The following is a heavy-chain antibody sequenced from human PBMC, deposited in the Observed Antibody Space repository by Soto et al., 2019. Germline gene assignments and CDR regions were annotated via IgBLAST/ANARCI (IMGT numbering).Heavy chain of an antibody. Sequence: QVQLEQSGAGLVKSSQTLSLTCAISGDSVSSNSATWIWIRQSPSRGLEWLGRTFHRSRWYIDYGDSVKGRITINSDTSKNQFSLQLNSLTPEDTAVYYCARAGTTTFLLHPHFDYWGQGTLVTVSS. CDR1: GDSVSSNSAT. CDR3: ARAGTTTFLLHPHFDY. D-gene: IGHD3-3*01. J-gene: IGHJ4*02. CDR2: TFHRSRWYI. V-gene: IGHV6-1*01.